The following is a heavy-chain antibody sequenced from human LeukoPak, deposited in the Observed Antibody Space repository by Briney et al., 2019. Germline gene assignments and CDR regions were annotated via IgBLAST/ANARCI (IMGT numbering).Heavy chain of an antibody. CDR2: IYTSGST. Sequence: SETLSLTCTVSGGSISSYYWSWIRQPAGKGLEWIGRIYTSGSTNYNPSLKSRVTMSVDTSKNQSSLKLSSVTAADTAVYYCARAMGYCSSTSCYYYYMDVWGKGTTVTVSS. D-gene: IGHD2-2*01. CDR1: GGSISSYY. J-gene: IGHJ6*03. V-gene: IGHV4-4*07. CDR3: ARAMGYCSSTSCYYYYMDV.